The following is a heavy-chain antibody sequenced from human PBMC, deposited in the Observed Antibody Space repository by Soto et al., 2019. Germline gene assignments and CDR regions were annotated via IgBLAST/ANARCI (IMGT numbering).Heavy chain of an antibody. CDR2: IIPIFGTA. Sequence: SVKVSCKASGGTFSSYAISWVRQAPGRGLEWMGGIIPIFGTANYAQKFQGRVTITADESTSTAYMELSSLRSEDTAVYYCARDDKVRGVNYYYGMDVWGQGTTVTVSS. J-gene: IGHJ6*02. D-gene: IGHD3-10*01. CDR3: ARDDKVRGVNYYYGMDV. V-gene: IGHV1-69*13. CDR1: GGTFSSYA.